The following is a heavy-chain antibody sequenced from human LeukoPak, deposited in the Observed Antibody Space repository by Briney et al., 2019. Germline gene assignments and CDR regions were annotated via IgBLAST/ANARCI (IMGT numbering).Heavy chain of an antibody. CDR2: INPNIGAT. CDR1: GYTFTGYY. CDR3: ARARVGNGSPRSFYFET. V-gene: IGHV1-2*02. J-gene: IGHJ4*02. Sequence: ASVKVSCKPSGYTFTGYYLHWVRQAPGQALEWMGWINPNIGATMYAQKFQGRVTMTRDTSISTAYMELNSLRSDDTAVYYFARARVGNGSPRSFYFETWGQGTLVTVSS. D-gene: IGHD6-19*01.